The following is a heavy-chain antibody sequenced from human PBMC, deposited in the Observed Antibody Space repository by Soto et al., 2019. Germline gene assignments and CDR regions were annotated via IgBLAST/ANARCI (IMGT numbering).Heavy chain of an antibody. D-gene: IGHD6-19*01. V-gene: IGHV4-39*01. CDR1: GGSISSSSYY. J-gene: IGHJ6*02. Sequence: QLQLQESGPGLVKPSETLSLTCTVSGGSISSSSYYWGWIRQPPGKGLEWIGSIYYSGSTYYNPSLKSRVTISVDTSKNQFSLKLSSVTAADTAVYYCARRVYSSGWYYGGGYYYYYYGMDVWGQGTTVTVSS. CDR3: ARRVYSSGWYYGGGYYYYYYGMDV. CDR2: IYYSGST.